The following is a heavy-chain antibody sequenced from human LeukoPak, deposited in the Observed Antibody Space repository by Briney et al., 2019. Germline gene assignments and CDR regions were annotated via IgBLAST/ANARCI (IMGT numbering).Heavy chain of an antibody. CDR1: GFTFSSYA. CDR3: AKCADPPHSGSYYFFDY. V-gene: IGHV3-23*01. J-gene: IGHJ4*02. Sequence: GGSLRLSCAASGFTFSSYAMSWVRQAPGKGLEWVSAISGSGGSTYYADSVKGRFTISRDNSKNTLYLQMNSLRAEDTAVYYCAKCADPPHSGSYYFFDYWGQGTLVTVSS. CDR2: ISGSGGST. D-gene: IGHD1-26*01.